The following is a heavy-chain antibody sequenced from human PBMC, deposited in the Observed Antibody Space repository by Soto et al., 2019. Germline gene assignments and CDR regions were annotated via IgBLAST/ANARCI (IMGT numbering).Heavy chain of an antibody. D-gene: IGHD2-15*01. V-gene: IGHV5-51*01. CDR1: GNSFTSHW. Sequence: GDSLKISCKGSGNSFTSHWIAWVRQMPGKGLEWMGIIFVGDSETRYSPPFQGQVTISADKSISTAYPQWSSLKASDTAMYYCESQYCSSSSCYFDYWGQGTLVTVYS. J-gene: IGHJ4*02. CDR3: ESQYCSSSSCYFDY. CDR2: IFVGDSET.